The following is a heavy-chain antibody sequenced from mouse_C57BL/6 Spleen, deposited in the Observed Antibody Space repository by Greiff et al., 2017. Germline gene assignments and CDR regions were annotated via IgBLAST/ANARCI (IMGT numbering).Heavy chain of an antibody. Sequence: EVKVEESGPGLVKPSQSLSLTCSVTGYSITSGYYWYWIRQFPGNQLEWMGFISYDGSNNYNPSLKNRISITRDTSKDQFFLKLISVTTEDTATYYCARGGDYYFDYWGQGTTLTVSS. CDR2: ISYDGSN. CDR3: ARGGDYYFDY. J-gene: IGHJ2*01. V-gene: IGHV3-6*01. CDR1: GYSITSGYY.